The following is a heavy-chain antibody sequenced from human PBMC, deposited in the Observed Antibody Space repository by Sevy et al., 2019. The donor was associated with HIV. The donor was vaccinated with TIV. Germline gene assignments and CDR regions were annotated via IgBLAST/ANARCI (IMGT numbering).Heavy chain of an antibody. J-gene: IGHJ4*02. CDR1: GFIFSSYG. Sequence: ASVKVSCKASGFIFSSYGISWVRQAPGQRVEWMGWISLYNGNTNYAQKFQGRVTLTTDTSSNTAYMELRSLRSDDTALYYCARAYSSGKGPFGYWGQGTLVTVSS. CDR2: ISLYNGNT. CDR3: ARAYSSGKGPFGY. V-gene: IGHV1-18*01. D-gene: IGHD6-19*01.